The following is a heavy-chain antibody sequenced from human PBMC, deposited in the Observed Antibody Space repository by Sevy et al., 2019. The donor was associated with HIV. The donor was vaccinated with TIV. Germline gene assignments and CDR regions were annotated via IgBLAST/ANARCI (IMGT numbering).Heavy chain of an antibody. D-gene: IGHD6-13*01. V-gene: IGHV3-30-3*01. CDR3: ARGLYLGYSSSWYYFDS. J-gene: IGHJ4*02. CDR2: ISYDGSNN. Sequence: GGSLRLSCAASGFTFSNYAMHWVRQSPGKGLEWVAVISYDGSNNKYADSVKGRFTISRDDSKNTLYLQMISLRPEDTAAYYCARGLYLGYSSSWYYFDSWGQGIRVTVSS. CDR1: GFTFSNYA.